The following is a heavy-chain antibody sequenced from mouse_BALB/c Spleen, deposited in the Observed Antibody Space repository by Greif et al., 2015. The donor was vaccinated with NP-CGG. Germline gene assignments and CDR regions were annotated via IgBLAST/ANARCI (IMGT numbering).Heavy chain of an antibody. Sequence: EVQGVESGGGLVQPKGSLKLSCAASGFTFNTNAINWVRQAPGKGLEWVARIRSKSNNYATYYADSVKDRFTISRDDSQSMPYLQMNNLKTEDTAMYYCVRDLISFDYWVQGTTLTVSS. CDR1: GFTFNTNA. D-gene: IGHD2-4*01. CDR3: VRDLISFDY. V-gene: IGHV10S3*01. J-gene: IGHJ2*01. CDR2: IRSKSNNYAT.